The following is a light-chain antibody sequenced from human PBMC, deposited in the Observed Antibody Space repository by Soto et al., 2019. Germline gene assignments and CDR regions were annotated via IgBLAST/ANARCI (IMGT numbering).Light chain of an antibody. J-gene: IGKJ5*01. CDR2: GAS. CDR3: QQRSNWPLIT. CDR1: QSVSSSY. Sequence: IVLTQSPGTLSLSPGERATLSCRASQSVSSSYLAWYQQKPGQAPRLLIYGASSRATGIPDRFSGSGSGTDFTLTISSLEPEDFAVFYCQQRSNWPLITFGQGTRLEIK. V-gene: IGKV3D-20*02.